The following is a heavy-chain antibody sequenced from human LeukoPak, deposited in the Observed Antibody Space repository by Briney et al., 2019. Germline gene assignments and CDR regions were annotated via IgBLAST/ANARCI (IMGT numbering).Heavy chain of an antibody. J-gene: IGHJ4*02. Sequence: GGSLRLSCAASVFSFSIYTMNCVPHAPRKGLEWVSSIGSSATYTFYAASVKGRFTISRDNAKNSLFLQMNSLTAEDTAVYYCTRDPSDYWGQGTLVTVSS. CDR2: IGSSATYT. CDR3: TRDPSDY. V-gene: IGHV3-21*06. CDR1: VFSFSIYT.